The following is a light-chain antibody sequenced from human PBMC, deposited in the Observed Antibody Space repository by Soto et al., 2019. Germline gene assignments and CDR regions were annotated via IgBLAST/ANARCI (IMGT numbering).Light chain of an antibody. CDR2: GTS. J-gene: IGKJ5*01. CDR3: QRYGSSPLIT. Sequence: ETVLTQSPGTLSLSRGERATRSCRASQSVSSSSLAWYQQRPGQAPRLLIYGTSSRATGIPDRFSGSGSGTDFTLTISRLEPEDFAVYFCQRYGSSPLITFGQGTRLEIK. CDR1: QSVSSSS. V-gene: IGKV3-20*01.